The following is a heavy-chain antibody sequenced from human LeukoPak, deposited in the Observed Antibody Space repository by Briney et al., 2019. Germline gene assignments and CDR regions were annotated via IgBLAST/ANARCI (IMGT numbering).Heavy chain of an antibody. CDR1: GFTFRSYG. V-gene: IGHV3-33*06. CDR3: AKSPGTTGWFDP. CDR2: IWYDGSNK. D-gene: IGHD1-1*01. J-gene: IGHJ5*02. Sequence: GGSLRLSCAESGFTFRSYGMHWVRQAPGKGLEWVAVIWYDGSNKYYADSVKGRFTISRDNSKNTLYLQMNSLRAEDTAVYYCAKSPGTTGWFDPWGQGTLVTVSS.